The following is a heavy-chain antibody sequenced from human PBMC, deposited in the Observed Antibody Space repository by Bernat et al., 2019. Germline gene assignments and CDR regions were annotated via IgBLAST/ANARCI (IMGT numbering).Heavy chain of an antibody. D-gene: IGHD6-6*01. CDR3: ARDSSEYSSSNRAPLTY. Sequence: QVQLVESGGGVVQPGRSLRLSWAASGFTFSSYGMHWVGQAPGKGLEWVAVRWYDGSNKYYSDSVNGRFTISRDNSKNKLYLQTNSLRAEDTAVYYCARDSSEYSSSNRAPLTYWGQGTLVTVSS. CDR2: RWYDGSNK. V-gene: IGHV3-33*01. CDR1: GFTFSSYG. J-gene: IGHJ4*02.